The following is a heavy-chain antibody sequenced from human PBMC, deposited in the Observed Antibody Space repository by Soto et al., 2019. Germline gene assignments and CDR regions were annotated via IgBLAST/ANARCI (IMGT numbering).Heavy chain of an antibody. CDR2: ISGSGGST. CDR3: AKDLDDYGEPALGN. J-gene: IGHJ4*02. CDR1: GFTFSSYA. D-gene: IGHD4-17*01. Sequence: EVQLLESGGGLVQPGGSLRLSCAASGFTFSSYAMSWVRQAPGKGLEWVSAISGSGGSTYYADSVKGRFTISRDNSKNRLYLQMNSLRAEDTAVYYCAKDLDDYGEPALGNWGQGTLVTVSS. V-gene: IGHV3-23*01.